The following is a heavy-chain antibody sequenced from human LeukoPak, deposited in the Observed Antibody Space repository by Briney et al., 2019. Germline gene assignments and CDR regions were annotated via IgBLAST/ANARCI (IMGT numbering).Heavy chain of an antibody. CDR1: GFTFSSYE. D-gene: IGHD3-10*01. Sequence: PGGSLRLSCAASGFTFSSYEMNWVRQAPGKGLEWVSYISSSGSTIYYADSVKGRFTISRDNAKNSLYLQMNSLRAEDTAVYYCARVYYYGSGDCWGQGTLVTVSS. CDR3: ARVYYYGSGDC. V-gene: IGHV3-48*03. CDR2: ISSSGSTI. J-gene: IGHJ4*02.